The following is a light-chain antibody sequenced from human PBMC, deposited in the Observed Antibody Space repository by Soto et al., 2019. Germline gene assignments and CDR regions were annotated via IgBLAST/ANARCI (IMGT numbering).Light chain of an antibody. Sequence: QSVLSQPPSASGTPGQTVIISCSGSRSDIGSNFVNWYQHLPGTAPKLLIYNSNQRPSGVPDRFSGSKSGTSASLAISGLQSEDEATYYCSSFGGRDNWIFGGGTKVTVL. V-gene: IGLV1-44*01. J-gene: IGLJ2*01. CDR2: NSN. CDR1: RSDIGSNF. CDR3: SSFGGRDNWI.